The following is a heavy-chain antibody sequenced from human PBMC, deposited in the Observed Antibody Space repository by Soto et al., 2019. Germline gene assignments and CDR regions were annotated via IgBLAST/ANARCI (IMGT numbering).Heavy chain of an antibody. CDR2: INARGPI. J-gene: IGHJ2*01. CDR1: GGSFSGYY. Sequence: QVQLQQWGAGPLRPLETLSLTCGVSGGSFSGYYWAWIRQSPGQGLDWIGEINARGPINYNPSPKSRVSFSVDTSKNHFSLTLRSVTAAVSAVYYCARERHDILTGTAWVWYFGLWGRGTMGTVSS. D-gene: IGHD3-9*01. CDR3: ARERHDILTGTAWVWYFGL. V-gene: IGHV4-34*01.